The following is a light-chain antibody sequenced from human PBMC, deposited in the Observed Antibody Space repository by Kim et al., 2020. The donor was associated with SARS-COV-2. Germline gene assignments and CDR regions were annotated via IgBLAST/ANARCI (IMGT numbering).Light chain of an antibody. J-gene: IGLJ1*01. CDR3: SSYRSSGYV. CDR2: DVT. V-gene: IGLV2-14*03. CDR1: SSDVGGYNY. Sequence: QSALTQPASVSGSPGQSITISCTGTSSDVGGYNYVSWYQQYPGKDPKLMLYDVTKRPSGVSNRSSGSKSGNTASLTISGLQAEDEADYYCSSYRSSGYVFGTGTKVTVL.